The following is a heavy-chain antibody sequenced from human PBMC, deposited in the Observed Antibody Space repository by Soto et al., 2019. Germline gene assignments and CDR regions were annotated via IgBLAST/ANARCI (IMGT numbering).Heavy chain of an antibody. Sequence: HPGGSLKISWAASGFTFSTLAMYWVRQAPVKGLEWVSFISYDGSNKYYADSVKGRFTISRDNSKNTVYLQINSLRAEDTALYYCASYYGGNRPPFDHWGQGTQVTVSS. CDR2: ISYDGSNK. J-gene: IGHJ4*02. V-gene: IGHV3-30-3*01. CDR1: GFTFSTLA. D-gene: IGHD3-10*01. CDR3: ASYYGGNRPPFDH.